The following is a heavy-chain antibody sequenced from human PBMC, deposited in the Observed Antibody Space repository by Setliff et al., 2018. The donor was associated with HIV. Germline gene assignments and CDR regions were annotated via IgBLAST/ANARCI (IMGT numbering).Heavy chain of an antibody. V-gene: IGHV1-69*05. D-gene: IGHD4-17*01. Sequence: SVKVSCKASGGTFSSYAISWVRQAPGQGLEWMGGIIPIFGTANYAQKFQGRVTITTDESTSTAYMELRSLRTDDTAVYYCARHDGLRSVHGAFDIWGQGTMVTVSS. J-gene: IGHJ3*02. CDR3: ARHDGLRSVHGAFDI. CDR1: GGTFSSYA. CDR2: IIPIFGTA.